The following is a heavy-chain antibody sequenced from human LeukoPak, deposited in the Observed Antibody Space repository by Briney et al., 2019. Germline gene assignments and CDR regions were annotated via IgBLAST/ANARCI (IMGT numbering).Heavy chain of an antibody. J-gene: IGHJ6*04. V-gene: IGHV3-11*06. CDR3: ARDKESSGWYLTPYYYGMDV. Sequence: GGSLRLSCAASGFTFSDYYMTWIRQAPGKGLEWISCIGSSSTYTHYADSVKGRFTISRDNAKNSLYLQMNSLRAEDTAVYYCARDKESSGWYLTPYYYGMDVWGKGTTVTVSS. CDR2: IGSSSTYT. CDR1: GFTFSDYY. D-gene: IGHD6-13*01.